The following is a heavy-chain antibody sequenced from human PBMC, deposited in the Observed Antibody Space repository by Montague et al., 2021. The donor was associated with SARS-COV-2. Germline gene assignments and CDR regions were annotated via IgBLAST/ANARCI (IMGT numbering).Heavy chain of an antibody. CDR1: GASITTYY. D-gene: IGHD3-10*01. CDR3: ARPPYLASAYYFDY. Sequence: SETLSLTCSVSGASITTYYWSWIRQAPGKGLEWIAYIFHSGHTNYNPSLRSRVAISIDTSRDQFSLSLTPITAADTAVYYCARPPYLASAYYFDYWGLGTLVTVSS. J-gene: IGHJ4*02. CDR2: IFHSGHT. V-gene: IGHV4-59*01.